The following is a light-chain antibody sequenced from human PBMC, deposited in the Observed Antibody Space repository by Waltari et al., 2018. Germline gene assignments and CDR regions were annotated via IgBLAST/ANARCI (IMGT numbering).Light chain of an antibody. CDR1: SLRTSY. J-gene: IGLJ3*02. CDR3: SSRML. V-gene: IGLV3-19*01. Sequence: SSELTQDPAVSVALGQTARFTCQGDSLRTSYASWYQVKPGQAPVLVIYGKDKRPSGIPDRISGHSSVTTSSLTITGAQAEDEADYYCSSRMLFAGGTKVTVL. CDR2: GKD.